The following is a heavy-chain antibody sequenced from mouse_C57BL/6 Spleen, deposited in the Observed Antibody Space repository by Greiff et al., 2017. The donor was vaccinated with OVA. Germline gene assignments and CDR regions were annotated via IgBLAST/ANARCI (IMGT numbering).Heavy chain of an antibody. CDR3: ARSFDGYGYFDY. V-gene: IGHV3-1*01. D-gene: IGHD2-3*01. CDR2: ISYSGST. J-gene: IGHJ2*01. CDR1: GYSITSGYD. Sequence: EVQLVESGPGMVKPSQSLSLTCTVTGYSITSGYDWHWIRHFPGNKLEWMGYISYSGSTNYNPSLKSRISITHDTSKNHFFLKLNSVTTEDTATYYCARSFDGYGYFDYWGQGTTLTVSS.